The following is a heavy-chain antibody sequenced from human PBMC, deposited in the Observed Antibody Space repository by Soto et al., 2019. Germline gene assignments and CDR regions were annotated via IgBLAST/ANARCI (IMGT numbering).Heavy chain of an antibody. CDR2: ISYDGNNK. CDR3: AKEQLPSTVTTPGY. V-gene: IGHV3-30*18. J-gene: IGHJ4*02. Sequence: QVQLVESGGGVVQPGRSLRLSCAASGFTFSTYGMHWVRQAPGKGLEWVAVISYDGNNKDYADSVKGRFTIARDNSKNPLFLQMDSLRAEDTAVYYCAKEQLPSTVTTPGYWGQRTLVTVSS. CDR1: GFTFSTYG. D-gene: IGHD4-17*01.